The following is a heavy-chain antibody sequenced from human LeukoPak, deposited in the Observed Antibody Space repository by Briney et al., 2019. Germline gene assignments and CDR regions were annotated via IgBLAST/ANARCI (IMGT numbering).Heavy chain of an antibody. D-gene: IGHD3-10*01. CDR2: ISAYNGNT. Sequence: APVKVSCKASGYTFTSYGISWVRQAPGQGLEWMGWISAYNGNTNYAQKLQGRVTMTTDTSTSTAYMELRSLRSDDTAVYYCARDLYYYGSGSYYIWSYWGQGTLVTVSS. CDR3: ARDLYYYGSGSYYIWSY. J-gene: IGHJ4*02. V-gene: IGHV1-18*01. CDR1: GYTFTSYG.